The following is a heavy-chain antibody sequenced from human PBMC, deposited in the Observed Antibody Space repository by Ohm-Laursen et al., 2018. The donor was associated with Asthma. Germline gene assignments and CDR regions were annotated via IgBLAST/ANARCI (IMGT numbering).Heavy chain of an antibody. Sequence: SSLRLSCAASGFTFSSYGMHWVRQAPGKGLEWVAVISYDGSNKYYADSVKGRFTISRDNSKNTLYLQMNSLRAEDTAVYYCAKDIETPPDYWGQGTLVTVSS. V-gene: IGHV3-30*18. J-gene: IGHJ4*02. CDR1: GFTFSSYG. D-gene: IGHD2-15*01. CDR2: ISYDGSNK. CDR3: AKDIETPPDY.